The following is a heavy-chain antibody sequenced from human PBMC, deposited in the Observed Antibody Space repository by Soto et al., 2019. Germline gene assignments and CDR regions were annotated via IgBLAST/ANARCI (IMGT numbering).Heavy chain of an antibody. D-gene: IGHD1-26*01. J-gene: IGHJ5*02. Sequence: QVQLVQSGAEVKKPGASVKVSCKASGYTFTRYDMRWVRQATGQGLEWMGWMNPDSGNTGYAQKFQGRVAMTRNTSTSTAYMELSSLTSDDTAVYFCARGGSYSGAYYSWIDPWGQGTLVTVSS. V-gene: IGHV1-8*01. CDR3: ARGGSYSGAYYSWIDP. CDR2: MNPDSGNT. CDR1: GYTFTRYD.